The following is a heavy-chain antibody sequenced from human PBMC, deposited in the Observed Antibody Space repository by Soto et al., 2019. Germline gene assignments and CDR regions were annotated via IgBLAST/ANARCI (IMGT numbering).Heavy chain of an antibody. J-gene: IGHJ6*02. V-gene: IGHV1-69*13. CDR3: ARDHVRRVLFRHYYYYYGMDV. D-gene: IGHD2-8*01. CDR2: IIPIFGTA. Sequence: GASVKVSCKASGYTFTNFDFSWVRQAPGQGLEWMGGIIPIFGTANYAQKFQGRVTITADESTSTAYMELSSLRSEDTAVYYCARDHVRRVLFRHYYYYYGMDVWGQGTTVTVSS. CDR1: GYTFTNFD.